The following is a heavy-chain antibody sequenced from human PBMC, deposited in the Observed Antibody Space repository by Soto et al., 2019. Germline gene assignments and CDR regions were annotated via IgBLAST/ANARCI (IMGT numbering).Heavy chain of an antibody. V-gene: IGHV3-21*01. D-gene: IGHD3-3*01. CDR1: GFDFSSYS. Sequence: EVHLVESGGGLVKPGGSLRLSCAASGFDFSSYSMNWVRQAPGKGLEWVSSINEDSSYIYYAHSLRGRFTISRDNAKELLYLQMNSLRAEDTAVYYCVRDFGWYFRSGYMDVWGDGATVTVSS. J-gene: IGHJ6*03. CDR3: VRDFGWYFRSGYMDV. CDR2: INEDSSYI.